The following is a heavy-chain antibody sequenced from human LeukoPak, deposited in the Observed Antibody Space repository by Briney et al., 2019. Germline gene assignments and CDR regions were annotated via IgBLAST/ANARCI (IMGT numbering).Heavy chain of an antibody. CDR3: ARGGGSGSPSY. CDR2: IYYSGST. Sequence: SETLSLTCTVSGGSLSNYYGNWIRQPPGKGLEWMGNIYYSGSTNYNPSLKSRFTISEDTSKNQFSLKLSSLTAADTAVYYCARGGGSGSPSYWGQGTLVTVSS. CDR1: GGSLSNYY. D-gene: IGHD3-10*01. V-gene: IGHV4-59*01. J-gene: IGHJ4*02.